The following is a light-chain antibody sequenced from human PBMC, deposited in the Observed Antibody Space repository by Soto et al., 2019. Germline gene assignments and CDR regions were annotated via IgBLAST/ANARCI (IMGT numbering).Light chain of an antibody. CDR3: QQYNKWPRT. Sequence: EIVFTHSPATLSVSPGDRATLSCRASQSVNIHLAWYQQKPGQAPRLLIYGASARATGIPAKFSGSGSGTEFTLTISSLQSEDFAVYYCQQYNKWPRTFGQGTKVDIK. CDR2: GAS. CDR1: QSVNIH. V-gene: IGKV3D-15*01. J-gene: IGKJ1*01.